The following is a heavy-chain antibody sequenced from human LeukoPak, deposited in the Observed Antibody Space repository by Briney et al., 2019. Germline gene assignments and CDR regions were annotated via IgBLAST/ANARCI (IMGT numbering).Heavy chain of an antibody. Sequence: GGSLRLSCAASGFTFSNAWMSWVRQAPGKGLEWVGRIKSKTDGGTTDYAAPVKGRFTISRDDSKNTLYLQMNSLRAEDTAVYYCARWNSGLDYWGQGTLVTVSS. CDR2: IKSKTDGGTT. J-gene: IGHJ4*02. CDR3: ARWNSGLDY. CDR1: GFTFSNAW. D-gene: IGHD1-26*01. V-gene: IGHV3-15*01.